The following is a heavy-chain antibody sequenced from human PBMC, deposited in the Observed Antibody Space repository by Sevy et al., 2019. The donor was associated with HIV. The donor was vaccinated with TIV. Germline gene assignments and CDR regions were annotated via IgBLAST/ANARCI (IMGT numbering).Heavy chain of an antibody. V-gene: IGHV4-61*02. D-gene: IGHD3-10*01. CDR3: ARDGIRRDYYHGMDV. Sequence: SETLSLTCTVSGDSISSGNHWWSWIRQPAGKGLEWNGRVYSSGRTMYNSSLKSRVTMSVDTSKNQFSLMVSSLIAADTAIYYCARDGIRRDYYHGMDVWGQGTTVTVSS. J-gene: IGHJ6*02. CDR2: VYSSGRT. CDR1: GDSISSGNHW.